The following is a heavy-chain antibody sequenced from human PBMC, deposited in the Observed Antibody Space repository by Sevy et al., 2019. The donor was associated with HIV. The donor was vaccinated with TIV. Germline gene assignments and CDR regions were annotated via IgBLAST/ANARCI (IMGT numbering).Heavy chain of an antibody. Sequence: SETLSLTCAVYGGSFSGYYWSWIRQPPGKGLEWIGEINHSGSTSYNPSLKSRVTISVDTSKNQFSLKLSSVTAADTAVYYCARAYYDILTGYYFDYWGQGTLVTVSS. CDR3: ARAYYDILTGYYFDY. CDR1: GGSFSGYY. CDR2: INHSGST. D-gene: IGHD3-9*01. V-gene: IGHV4-34*01. J-gene: IGHJ4*02.